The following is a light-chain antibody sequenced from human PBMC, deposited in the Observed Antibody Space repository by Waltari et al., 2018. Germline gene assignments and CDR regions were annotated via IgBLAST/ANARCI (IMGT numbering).Light chain of an antibody. V-gene: IGLV1-47*01. CDR2: RDN. CDR3: AAWDDSLSGWV. J-gene: IGLJ3*02. CDR1: NSNIGNNY. Sequence: QSVLTQPPSASGTPGQGVTISCSGSNSNIGNNYVSWYQQLPGTAPKLLIYRDNERPSGVPDQFPGSKSGTSASLAISGLRSDNEADYYCAAWDDSLSGWVFGGWTKLTVL.